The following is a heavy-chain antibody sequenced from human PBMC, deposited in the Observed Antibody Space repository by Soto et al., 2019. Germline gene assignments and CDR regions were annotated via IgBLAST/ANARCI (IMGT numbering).Heavy chain of an antibody. CDR2: INPSGGST. D-gene: IGHD2-15*01. Sequence: ASVKVSCKASGYTFTIYYMHWVRQAPGQGLEWMGIINPSGGSTSYAQKFQGRVTMTRDTSTSTVYMELSSLRSEDTAVYYCARDFGIVATIYCSGGSCSPTGAFDIWGQGTMVTVSS. V-gene: IGHV1-46*01. J-gene: IGHJ3*02. CDR1: GYTFTIYY. CDR3: ARDFGIVATIYCSGGSCSPTGAFDI.